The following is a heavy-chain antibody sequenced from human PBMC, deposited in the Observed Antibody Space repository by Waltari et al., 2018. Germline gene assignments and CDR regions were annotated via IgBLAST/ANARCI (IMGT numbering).Heavy chain of an antibody. D-gene: IGHD2-8*02. V-gene: IGHV1-18*04. CDR3: ARVGQYCTGISCFDY. J-gene: IGHJ4*02. Sequence: QVQLVQSGAEVKEPGASVQVSCKTSGYTFTDYGVSWARRAPGQGLEWLGWISAYNGNTDYPQKLLGRVTMTTDTSTNTAYMELRSLKSDDTAVYYCARVGQYCTGISCFDYWGQGTLVTVSS. CDR1: GYTFTDYG. CDR2: ISAYNGNT.